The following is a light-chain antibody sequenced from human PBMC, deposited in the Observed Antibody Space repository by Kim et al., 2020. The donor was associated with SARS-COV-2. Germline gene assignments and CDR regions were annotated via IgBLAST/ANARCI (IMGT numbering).Light chain of an antibody. Sequence: APGKTARITCGGNNIGSKSVHWYQQKPGQAPVLVIYYDSDRPSGIPERFSGSNSGNTATLTNSRVEAGDEADYYCQVWDSSSDHPVFGGGTKLTVL. J-gene: IGLJ3*02. CDR1: NIGSKS. CDR3: QVWDSSSDHPV. CDR2: YDS. V-gene: IGLV3-21*04.